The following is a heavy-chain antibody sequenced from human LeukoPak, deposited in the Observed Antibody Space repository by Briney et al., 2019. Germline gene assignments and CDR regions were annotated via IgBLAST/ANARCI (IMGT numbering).Heavy chain of an antibody. D-gene: IGHD2-15*01. CDR2: ISAFSGNT. CDR3: ARDLQVVTANSAFDY. J-gene: IGHJ4*02. Sequence: ASVRVSCKASGYTFSSYGISWVRQAPGQGLEWMGWISAFSGNTDYAQKLQGRVTMTTDTSTTTVYMELSSLRSDDTAVYYCARDLQVVTANSAFDYWGQGTLVTVSS. V-gene: IGHV1-18*01. CDR1: GYTFSSYG.